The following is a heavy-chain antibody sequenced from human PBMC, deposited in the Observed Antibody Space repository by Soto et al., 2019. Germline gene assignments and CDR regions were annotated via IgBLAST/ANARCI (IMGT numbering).Heavy chain of an antibody. V-gene: IGHV4-4*02. D-gene: IGHD6-19*01. CDR1: GGSISSSNW. Sequence: SETLSLTCAVSGGSISSSNWWSWVRQPPGKGLEWIGEIYHSGSTNYSPSLKSRVTISVDKSKNQFSLKLSSVTAADTAVYYCARSDSGWYDYYYYGMDVWGQGTTVTVSS. J-gene: IGHJ6*02. CDR3: ARSDSGWYDYYYYGMDV. CDR2: IYHSGST.